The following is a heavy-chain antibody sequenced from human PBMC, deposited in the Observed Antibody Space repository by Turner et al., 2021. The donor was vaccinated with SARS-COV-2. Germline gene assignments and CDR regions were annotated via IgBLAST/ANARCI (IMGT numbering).Heavy chain of an antibody. CDR1: GFTFSSYG. V-gene: IGHV3-30*18. D-gene: IGHD4-4*01. Sequence: QVQLVESGGGVVQPGRSLRLSCAAYGFTFSSYGMPWVRQAQGKGLEWVAVTSYDGSNKYYADSVKGRFTITRDNSKNTLYLQMNSLRAEDTAVYYCAKQQGLYSNPMYYFDYWGQGTLVTVSS. CDR2: TSYDGSNK. CDR3: AKQQGLYSNPMYYFDY. J-gene: IGHJ4*02.